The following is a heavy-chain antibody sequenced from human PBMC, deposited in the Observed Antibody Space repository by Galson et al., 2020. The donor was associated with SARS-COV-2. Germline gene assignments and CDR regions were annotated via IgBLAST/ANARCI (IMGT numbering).Heavy chain of an antibody. Sequence: TGGSLRLSCAASGFFFSSYGMHWVRQAPGKGLEWVAFMSYDGTYKYYADAVRGRFTISRDNSKNTLYLQMNSLRPEDTAIYLCARDIGAAAGGDYWGRGTLVTVSS. CDR2: MSYDGTYK. V-gene: IGHV3-30*12. CDR1: GFFFSSYG. CDR3: ARDIGAAAGGDY. J-gene: IGHJ4*02. D-gene: IGHD6-13*01.